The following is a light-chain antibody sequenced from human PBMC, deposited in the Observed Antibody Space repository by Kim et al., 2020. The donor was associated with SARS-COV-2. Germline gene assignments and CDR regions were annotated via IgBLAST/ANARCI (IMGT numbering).Light chain of an antibody. CDR1: SSDVGGYNY. J-gene: IGLJ1*01. V-gene: IGLV2-14*03. CDR2: DVS. CDR3: SSYTSSSTLGVYV. Sequence: ITISCTGTSSDVGGYNYVSWYQQHPGKAPKLMIYDVSNRPSGVSNRFSGSKSGNTASLTISGLQAEDEADYYCSSYTSSSTLGVYVFGTGTKVTVL.